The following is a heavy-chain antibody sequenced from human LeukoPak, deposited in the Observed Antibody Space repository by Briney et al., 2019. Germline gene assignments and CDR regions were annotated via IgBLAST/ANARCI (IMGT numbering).Heavy chain of an antibody. D-gene: IGHD2-21*02. CDR1: GGSFSGYY. CDR3: ARGCGGDCYSVSAFDI. CDR2: INHNGST. V-gene: IGHV4-34*01. Sequence: SETLSLTCAVYGGSFSGYYWSWIRQPPGKGLEWIGEINHNGSTNYNPSLKSRVTISVDTSKNQFSLKLSSVTAADTAVYYCARGCGGDCYSVSAFDIWGQGTMVTVSS. J-gene: IGHJ3*02.